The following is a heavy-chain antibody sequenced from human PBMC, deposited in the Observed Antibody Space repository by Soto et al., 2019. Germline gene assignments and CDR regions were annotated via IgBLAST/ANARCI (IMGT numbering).Heavy chain of an antibody. CDR2: IIPIFGTI. D-gene: IGHD3-22*01. CDR3: ARDKSADSSGYLYYFDY. J-gene: IGHJ4*02. Sequence: GASGKVSCKPSGGTFTSAAITSGRQAPGQGLEWMGGIIPIFGTINYAQKFQGRVTITAEKSTTTAYMELSSLRSEDTALYYCARDKSADSSGYLYYFDYWGQGTLVTVSS. CDR1: GGTFTSAA. V-gene: IGHV1-69*06.